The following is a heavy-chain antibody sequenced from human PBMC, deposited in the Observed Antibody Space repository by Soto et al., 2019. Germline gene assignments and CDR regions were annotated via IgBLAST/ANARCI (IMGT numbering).Heavy chain of an antibody. D-gene: IGHD1-26*01. CDR1: GYSFTNYW. Sequence: XESLNISRKGSGYSFTNYWIGWVRQMPGKGLEWMGIIYPGDSHAIYSPSFQGQVTMSADKSISTAYLQWSSLKASDTAMYYCARPYSGGPNDPFDVWGQGTMVTVSS. CDR3: ARPYSGGPNDPFDV. J-gene: IGHJ3*01. CDR2: IYPGDSHA. V-gene: IGHV5-51*01.